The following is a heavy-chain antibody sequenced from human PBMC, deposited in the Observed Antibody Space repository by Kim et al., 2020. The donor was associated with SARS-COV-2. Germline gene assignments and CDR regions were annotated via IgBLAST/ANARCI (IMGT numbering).Heavy chain of an antibody. CDR1: GFTFADYA. Sequence: GGSLRLSCTASGFTFADYAMSWFRQAPGKGLEWVGFIRSKTYGETTEYGTSMEGKFTISRDDSRNIVYLQMNSLKTEDTGVYFCVRDNGDSPLDYWGQGTLVIVCS. V-gene: IGHV3-49*03. D-gene: IGHD2-21*02. CDR2: IRSKTYGETT. J-gene: IGHJ4*02. CDR3: VRDNGDSPLDY.